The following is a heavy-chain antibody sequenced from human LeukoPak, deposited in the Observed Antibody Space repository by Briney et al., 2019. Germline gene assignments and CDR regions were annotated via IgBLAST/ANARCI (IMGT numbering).Heavy chain of an antibody. D-gene: IGHD1-26*01. CDR1: GYICSSYW. J-gene: IGHJ3*02. CDR2: IYPGDPHT. V-gene: IGHV5-51*01. CDR3: ASVDSGNYLRAFDI. Sequence: GDSLKISCEGAGYICSSYWIWWRRQIAEELLELRGIIYPGDPHTRHSPSFQGQVTLSADKSIPTAYLQWGSLKAWDTAMYYCASVDSGNYLRAFDIWGQGTMVTVSS.